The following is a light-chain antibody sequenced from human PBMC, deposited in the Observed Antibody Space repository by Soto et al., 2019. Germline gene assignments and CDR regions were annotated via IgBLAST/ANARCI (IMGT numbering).Light chain of an antibody. J-gene: IGKJ2*01. Sequence: DIQMTQSPSSLSASVGDRVTITCRASQSISTYLNWYQQKPGKAPKLLIYGASSLQSGVPSRFSGSGSGTDFSLTISSLQPEDFATYSCQQSISPSPYTFGQGTKLEIK. CDR1: QSISTY. CDR3: QQSISPSPYT. V-gene: IGKV1-39*01. CDR2: GAS.